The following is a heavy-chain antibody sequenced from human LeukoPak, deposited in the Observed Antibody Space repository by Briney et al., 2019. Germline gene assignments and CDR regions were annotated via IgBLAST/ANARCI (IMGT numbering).Heavy chain of an antibody. D-gene: IGHD3-16*02. CDR3: ARDASVRLRLGELSYSSYYFDY. CDR1: GYTFTSYY. V-gene: IGHV1-46*01. J-gene: IGHJ4*02. CDR2: INPSGGST. Sequence: ASVKASCKASGYTFTSYYMHWVRQAPGQGLEWMGIINPSGGSTSYAQKFQGRVIMTRDTSTSTVYMELSSLRSEDTAVYYCARDASVRLRLGELSYSSYYFDYWGQGTLVTVSS.